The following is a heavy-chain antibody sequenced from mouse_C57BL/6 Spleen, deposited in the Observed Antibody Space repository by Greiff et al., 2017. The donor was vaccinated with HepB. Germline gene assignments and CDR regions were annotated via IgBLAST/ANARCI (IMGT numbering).Heavy chain of an antibody. CDR3: AIPLYYGNPAWFAY. CDR1: GYTFTSYW. J-gene: IGHJ3*01. CDR2: IHPSDSDT. Sequence: VQLQQPGAELVQPGASVKLSCKASGYTFTSYWMHCVKQRPGPGLAWIGRIHPSDSDTNYNQKFKGKATLTVDKSSSTAYMQRSSLTSEDSAVYYCAIPLYYGNPAWFAYWGQGTLVTVSA. D-gene: IGHD2-1*01. V-gene: IGHV1-74*01.